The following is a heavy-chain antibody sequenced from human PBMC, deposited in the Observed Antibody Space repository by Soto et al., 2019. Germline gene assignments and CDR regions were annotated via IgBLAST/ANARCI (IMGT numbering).Heavy chain of an antibody. J-gene: IGHJ4*02. V-gene: IGHV1-69*06. CDR1: GGSFGNSA. Sequence: QVQLVQSGAEVKKPGSSVKVSCKASGGSFGNSAINWVRQTPGQGLEWLGGFIPVYRTLNYAHNLQGRITMTADTSTSTAYMELRSLRSDDTAVYYCARERITIFGVPEDSDYWGQGTLVTVSS. D-gene: IGHD3-3*01. CDR3: ARERITIFGVPEDSDY. CDR2: FIPVYRTL.